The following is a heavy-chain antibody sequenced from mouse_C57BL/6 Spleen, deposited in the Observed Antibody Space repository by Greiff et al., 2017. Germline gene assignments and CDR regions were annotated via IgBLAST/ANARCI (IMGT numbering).Heavy chain of an antibody. J-gene: IGHJ4*01. CDR1: GYTFTDYN. V-gene: IGHV1-18*01. CDR3: ARSLYAYAMDY. CDR2: INPNNGGT. Sequence: EVHLVESGPELVKPGASVKIPCKASGYTFTDYNMDWVKQSHGKSLEWIGDINPNNGGTIYNQKFKGKATLTVDKSSSTAYMELRSLTSEDTAVYYCARSLYAYAMDYWGQGTSVTVSS. D-gene: IGHD1-1*01.